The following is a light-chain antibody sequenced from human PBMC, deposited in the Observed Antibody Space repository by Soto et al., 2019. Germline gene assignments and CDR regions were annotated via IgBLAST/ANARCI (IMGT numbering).Light chain of an antibody. CDR3: QKYNSAPWT. J-gene: IGKJ1*01. Sequence: DIQMTQSPSTLSSSLGDTVTVTCRASQSVSGWLAWYQQKPGKAPKLLIYDASSLESGVPSRFSGSGSGTDFTLTISSLQPEDVATYYCQKYNSAPWTVGQGTKVDI. V-gene: IGKV1-5*01. CDR1: QSVSGW. CDR2: DAS.